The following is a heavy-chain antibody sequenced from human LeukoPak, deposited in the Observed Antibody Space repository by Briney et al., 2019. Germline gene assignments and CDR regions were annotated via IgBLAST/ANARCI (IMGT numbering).Heavy chain of an antibody. CDR3: AKEVRVMATIEGFDY. D-gene: IGHD5-24*01. CDR1: GFTFSSFG. CDR2: ISYDGSNK. V-gene: IGHV3-30*18. Sequence: GRSLRLSCAASGFTFSSFGIHWVRQAPGKGLEWVAVISYDGSNKYYADSVKGRFTISRDNSKNTLYLQMNSLRAEDTAVYYCAKEVRVMATIEGFDYWGQGTLVTVSS. J-gene: IGHJ4*02.